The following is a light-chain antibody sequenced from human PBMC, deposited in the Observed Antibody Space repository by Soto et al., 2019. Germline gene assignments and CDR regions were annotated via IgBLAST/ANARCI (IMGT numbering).Light chain of an antibody. CDR1: NSNIGAGFA. CDR2: GNN. J-gene: IGLJ1*01. Sequence: QSVLTQPPSVSGAPGQRVTISCTGSNSNIGAGFAVHWYQQLPGTAPKLLIHGNNNRPSGVPDRFSGSKSDTSASLAITGLQADDDADYSCHSYDSRLNCYVFGTGTKLTVL. V-gene: IGLV1-40*01. CDR3: HSYDSRLNCYV.